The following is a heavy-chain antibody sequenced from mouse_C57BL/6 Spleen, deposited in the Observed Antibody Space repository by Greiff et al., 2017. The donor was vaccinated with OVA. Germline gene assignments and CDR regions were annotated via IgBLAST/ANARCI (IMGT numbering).Heavy chain of an antibody. CDR2: IYPRSGNT. V-gene: IGHV1-81*01. CDR3: ARWGSNYFDY. J-gene: IGHJ2*01. CDR1: GYTFTSYG. D-gene: IGHD1-1*01. Sequence: VKLVESGAELARPGASVKLSCKASGYTFTSYGISWVKQRTGQGLEWIGEIYPRSGNTYYNEKFKGKATLTADTSSSTAYMELRSLTSEDSAVYFCARWGSNYFDYWGQGTTLTVSS.